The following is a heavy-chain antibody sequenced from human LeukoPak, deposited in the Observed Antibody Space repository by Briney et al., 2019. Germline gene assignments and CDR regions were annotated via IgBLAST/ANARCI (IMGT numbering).Heavy chain of an antibody. Sequence: GGSLRLSCAASGFTFSNYAMSWVCQAPGKGLEWVSAITGSGGNTYYADSVKGRFTISRDNSKNTVFLQMNSLRAEDTAVYYCAKWGDYDVLSGYYVSDYWGQGTLVTVSS. CDR1: GFTFSNYA. CDR3: AKWGDYDVLSGYYVSDY. D-gene: IGHD3-9*01. J-gene: IGHJ4*02. CDR2: ITGSGGNT. V-gene: IGHV3-23*01.